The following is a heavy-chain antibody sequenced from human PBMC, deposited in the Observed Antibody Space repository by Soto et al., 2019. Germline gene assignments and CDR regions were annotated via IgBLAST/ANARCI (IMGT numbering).Heavy chain of an antibody. CDR2: ISSSSYI. D-gene: IGHD6-13*01. CDR1: GFTFSSYS. Sequence: EVQLVESGGGLVKPGGSLRLSCAASGFTFSSYSMNWVRQAPGKGLEWVSSISSSSYIYYADSVKGRFTISRDNAKNSLYLQMNSLRAEDTAVYYCAMPLAAAGTDYWGQGTLVTVSS. V-gene: IGHV3-21*01. CDR3: AMPLAAAGTDY. J-gene: IGHJ4*02.